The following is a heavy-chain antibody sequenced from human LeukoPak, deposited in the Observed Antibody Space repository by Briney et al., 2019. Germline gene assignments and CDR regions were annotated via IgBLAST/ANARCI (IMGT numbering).Heavy chain of an antibody. CDR3: ARAPREWLLGYHFEY. D-gene: IGHD3-3*01. CDR2: IKHDGSEK. J-gene: IGHJ4*01. CDR1: GFTFSSYW. Sequence: AGGSLRLSCVASGFTFSSYWMSWVRQAPGKGLEWVANIKHDGSEKYYVDSVKGRFAISRDNGKNSLYLQMNSLRVEDMAVYYCARAPREWLLGYHFEYWGQEPWSPSP. V-gene: IGHV3-7*01.